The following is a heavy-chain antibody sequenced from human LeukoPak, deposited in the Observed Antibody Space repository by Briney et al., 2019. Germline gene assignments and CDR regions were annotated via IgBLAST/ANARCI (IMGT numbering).Heavy chain of an antibody. CDR2: IYYSGNT. V-gene: IGHV4-39*07. Sequence: SETLSLTCSVSGGSISSSSHYWGWIRQPPGKGLEWVGSIYYSGNTYYNPSLKSRVTISVDTSKNQFSLKLTSVTAADTAFYFCAREFGELSRFDPWGQGTLVTVSS. CDR1: GGSISSSSHY. D-gene: IGHD3-10*01. CDR3: AREFGELSRFDP. J-gene: IGHJ5*02.